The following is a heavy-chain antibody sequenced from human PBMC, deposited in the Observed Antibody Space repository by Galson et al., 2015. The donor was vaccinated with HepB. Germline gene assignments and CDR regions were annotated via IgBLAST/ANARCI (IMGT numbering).Heavy chain of an antibody. CDR3: ARDLRGSPDY. D-gene: IGHD1-26*01. V-gene: IGHV3-74*01. Sequence: SLRLSCAASGFTFNNYWMNWVRQAPGKGLVWVSLINPDGRTTTYADSVKGRFTISRDSAKNTVYLQMNSLRDEDTAVYYCARDLRGSPDYWGQGTLVTVSS. J-gene: IGHJ4*02. CDR2: INPDGRTT. CDR1: GFTFNNYW.